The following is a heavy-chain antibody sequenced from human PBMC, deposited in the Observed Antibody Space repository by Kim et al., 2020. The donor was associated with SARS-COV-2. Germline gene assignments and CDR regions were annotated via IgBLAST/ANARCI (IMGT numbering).Heavy chain of an antibody. CDR3: ARAVAATARFDY. V-gene: IGHV4-59*01. D-gene: IGHD2-21*02. Sequence: NSNPSLKSRVTISVDTSKNQFSLKLSSVTAADTAVYYCARAVAATARFDYWGQGTLVTVSS. J-gene: IGHJ4*02.